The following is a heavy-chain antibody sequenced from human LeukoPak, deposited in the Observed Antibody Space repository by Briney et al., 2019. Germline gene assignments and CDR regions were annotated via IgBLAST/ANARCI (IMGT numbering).Heavy chain of an antibody. Sequence: SETLSLTCTVSGGSVSSGSYYWSWIRQPPGKGLEWIGYIYYSGSTNYNPSLKSRVTISVDTSKNQFSLKLSSVTAADTAVYYCARATVAGNPLDYYYYGMDVWGQGTTVTVSS. CDR3: ARATVAGNPLDYYYYGMDV. D-gene: IGHD6-19*01. CDR1: GGSVSSGSYY. CDR2: IYYSGST. V-gene: IGHV4-61*01. J-gene: IGHJ6*02.